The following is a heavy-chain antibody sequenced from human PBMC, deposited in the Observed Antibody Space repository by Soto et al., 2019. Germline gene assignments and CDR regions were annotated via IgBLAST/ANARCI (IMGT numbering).Heavy chain of an antibody. D-gene: IGHD2-15*01. CDR1: GDSISSVGYY. CDR2: IDYSGTT. J-gene: IGHJ5*02. Sequence: QVQLQESGPGLVKPSQTLSLTCTVSGDSISSVGYYWSWIRQHPVKGLEWIGNIDYSGTTHYNPSRGSRVIISVDTSKNQFSLRLTSLTAADTAVYYCARDRKLVAATGWFDPWGQGTLVTVSS. V-gene: IGHV4-31*03. CDR3: ARDRKLVAATGWFDP.